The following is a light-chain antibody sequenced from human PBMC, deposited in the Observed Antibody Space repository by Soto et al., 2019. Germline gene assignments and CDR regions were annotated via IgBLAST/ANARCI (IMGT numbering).Light chain of an antibody. V-gene: IGKV3-20*01. CDR2: GAS. Sequence: EIVLTQSPGTLSLSPGEGATLSCRASQSVSSSYLAWYQQKPGQSPRLLIYGASSRATGIPDRFSGSGSGTDFTLTISRLEPEDFAVYHCQQYVSSLTFGGGTKVEIK. CDR1: QSVSSSY. J-gene: IGKJ4*01. CDR3: QQYVSSLT.